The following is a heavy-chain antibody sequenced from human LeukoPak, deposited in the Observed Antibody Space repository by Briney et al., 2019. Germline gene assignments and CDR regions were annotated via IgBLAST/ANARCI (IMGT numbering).Heavy chain of an antibody. Sequence: SETLSLTCTVSGGSISSSSYYWGWIRQPPGKGLEWIGSIYYSGSTYYNPSLKSRVTISVDTSKNQFSLKLSSVTAADTAVYYCARGTPGYCSGGSCYYYYYMDVWGKGTTVTISS. CDR3: ARGTPGYCSGGSCYYYYYMDV. V-gene: IGHV4-39*07. D-gene: IGHD2-15*01. CDR1: GGSISSSSYY. CDR2: IYYSGST. J-gene: IGHJ6*03.